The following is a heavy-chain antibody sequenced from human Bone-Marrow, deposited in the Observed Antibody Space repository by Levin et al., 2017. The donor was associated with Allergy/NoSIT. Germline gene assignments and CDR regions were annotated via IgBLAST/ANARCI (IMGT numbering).Heavy chain of an antibody. D-gene: IGHD5-18*01. CDR2: IDPADSYT. CDR1: GYSFSNYW. Sequence: GGSLRLSCKGSGYSFSNYWINWVRQMPGKGLEWMGRIDPADSYTKYRPSFQGHVTFSADKSIRTAYLHWTSLKASDTATYYCARDTGDFFDIWGQGTVVIVSS. V-gene: IGHV5-10-1*01. J-gene: IGHJ3*02. CDR3: ARDTGDFFDI.